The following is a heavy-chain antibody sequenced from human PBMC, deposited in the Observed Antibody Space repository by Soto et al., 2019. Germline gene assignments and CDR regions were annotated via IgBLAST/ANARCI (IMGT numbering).Heavy chain of an antibody. CDR1: GGSISSGGYY. V-gene: IGHV4-31*03. D-gene: IGHD3-22*01. Sequence: QVQLQESGPGLVKPSQTLSLTCTVSGGSISSGGYYWSWIRQHPGKGLEWIGYIYYSGSTYYNPSLKSRVTISVDTSKNQFSLKLSSVTAADTAVYYCARDISDNYDSRRAFDSWGQGTMVTVSS. J-gene: IGHJ3*02. CDR3: ARDISDNYDSRRAFDS. CDR2: IYYSGST.